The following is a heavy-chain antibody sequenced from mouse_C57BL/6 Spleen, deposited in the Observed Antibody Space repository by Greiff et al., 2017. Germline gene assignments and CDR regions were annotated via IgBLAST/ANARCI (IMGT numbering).Heavy chain of an antibody. D-gene: IGHD2-2*01. V-gene: IGHV2-2*01. CDR1: GFSLTSYG. CDR3: ALSMVTTSYYARDY. CDR2: IWSGGST. Sequence: VQLQQSGPGLVQPSQSLSITCTVSGFSLTSYGVHWVRQSPGKGLEWLGVIWSGGSTDYNAAFISRLSISKDNSKSQVFFKMNSLQADDTAIYXCALSMVTTSYYARDYWGQGTSVTVSS. J-gene: IGHJ4*01.